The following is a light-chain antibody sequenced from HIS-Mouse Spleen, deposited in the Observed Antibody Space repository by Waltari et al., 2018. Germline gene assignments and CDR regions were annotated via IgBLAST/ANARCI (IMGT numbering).Light chain of an antibody. CDR2: EGS. J-gene: IGLJ2*01. V-gene: IGLV2-23*01. CDR1: SSDVGRYNL. CDR3: CSYAGSSTPHVV. Sequence: QSALTQPASVSGSPGQSITISCTGTSSDVGRYNLVSWYQQHPGKDPKLMIYEGSKRPSGVSNRFSGSKSGNTASLTISGLQAEDEADYYCCSYAGSSTPHVVFGGGTKLTVL.